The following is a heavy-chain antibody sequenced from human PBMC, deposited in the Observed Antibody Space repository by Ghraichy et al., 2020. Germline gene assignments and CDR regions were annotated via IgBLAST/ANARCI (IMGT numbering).Heavy chain of an antibody. Sequence: GGSLRLSCAASGFTLSSYAMHWVRQAPGKGLEWVAVISYDGSNKYYADSVKGRFTISRDNSKNTLYLQMNSLRAEDTAVYYCACGVRGVFYGGMDVWGQGTTVTVSS. J-gene: IGHJ6*02. CDR1: GFTLSSYA. D-gene: IGHD3-10*02. CDR3: ACGVRGVFYGGMDV. CDR2: ISYDGSNK. V-gene: IGHV3-30*04.